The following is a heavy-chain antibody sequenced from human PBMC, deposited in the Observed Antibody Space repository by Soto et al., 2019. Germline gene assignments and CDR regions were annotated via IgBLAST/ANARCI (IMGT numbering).Heavy chain of an antibody. V-gene: IGHV3-23*01. D-gene: IGHD4-17*01. Sequence: EVQLLESGGGLVQPGGSLRLSCAASGFTFSSYAMSWVRQAPGKGLELVSAISGSGGSTYYADSVKGRFTISRDNSKNTLYLQMNSLRAEDTAVYYCAKDPYYGDYAALIDYWGQGTMVTVSS. CDR1: GFTFSSYA. CDR2: ISGSGGST. CDR3: AKDPYYGDYAALIDY. J-gene: IGHJ4*02.